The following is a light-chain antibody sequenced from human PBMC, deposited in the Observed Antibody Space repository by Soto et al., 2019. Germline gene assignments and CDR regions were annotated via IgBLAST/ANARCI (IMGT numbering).Light chain of an antibody. J-gene: IGKJ1*01. Sequence: EIVITQSPDSLAVSLGERATINCKSSQSVLYSNNKNYVAWYQQKPGQPPKLLIYWASTRESGVPDRFSGSGSGTDFTLTISSLQAEDVAVYYCQQYYDAPQNFGQGTKVEIK. V-gene: IGKV4-1*01. CDR2: WAS. CDR3: QQYYDAPQN. CDR1: QSVLYSNNKNY.